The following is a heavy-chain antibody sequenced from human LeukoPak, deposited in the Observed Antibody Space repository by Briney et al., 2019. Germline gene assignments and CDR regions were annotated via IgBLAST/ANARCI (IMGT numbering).Heavy chain of an antibody. CDR1: GGTFNTYT. CDR3: AREGGTTVAHFDY. J-gene: IGHJ4*02. Sequence: SVKVSCKASGGTFNTYTITWVRQAPGQGLEWMGRVSPIFSKPKYARKFQGRVAITTDESTSTAYMELSSLRSEDTAVYYCAREGGTTVAHFDYWGQGTLVTVSS. D-gene: IGHD4-23*01. V-gene: IGHV1-69*05. CDR2: VSPIFSKP.